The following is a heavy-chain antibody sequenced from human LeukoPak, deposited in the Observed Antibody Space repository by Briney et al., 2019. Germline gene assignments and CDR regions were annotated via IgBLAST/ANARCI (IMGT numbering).Heavy chain of an antibody. V-gene: IGHV1-69*13. CDR3: ARVAYCGGDCYSWFDP. CDR1: GGTISSYA. J-gene: IGHJ5*02. CDR2: IIPIFGTA. Sequence: GASVKVSCKASGGTISSYAISWVRQAPGQGLEWMGGIIPIFGTANYAQKFQGRVTITADESTSTAYMELSSLRSEDTAVYYCARVAYCGGDCYSWFDPWGQGTLVTVSS. D-gene: IGHD2-21*02.